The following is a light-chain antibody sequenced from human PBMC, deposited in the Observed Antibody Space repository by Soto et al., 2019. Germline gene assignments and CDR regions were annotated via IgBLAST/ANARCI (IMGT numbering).Light chain of an antibody. CDR1: SSNIGSNT. J-gene: IGLJ1*01. V-gene: IGLV1-44*01. CDR3: AAWDDSLSGYV. Sequence: SVLTQPPSASGTPGQRVTISCSGSSSNIGSNTVNWYQQLPGTAPKLLIYSNNQRPSGVPDRFSGSKSGTSASLAISGLRSEDEADCYCAAWDDSLSGYVFGTGTKVTV. CDR2: SNN.